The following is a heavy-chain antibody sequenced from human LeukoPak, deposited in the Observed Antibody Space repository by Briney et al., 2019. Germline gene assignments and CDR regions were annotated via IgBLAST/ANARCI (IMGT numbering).Heavy chain of an antibody. Sequence: ASVKVSCKASGYTFTSYALHWVRQAPGQRLEWMGWINAGNGNTKDSQKFQGRVTITRDTSASTAYMELSSLRSEDTAVYYCARSQPPGGPSDYWGQGTLVTVSS. CDR2: INAGNGNT. V-gene: IGHV1-3*01. D-gene: IGHD2-8*02. CDR3: ARSQPPGGPSDY. J-gene: IGHJ4*02. CDR1: GYTFTSYA.